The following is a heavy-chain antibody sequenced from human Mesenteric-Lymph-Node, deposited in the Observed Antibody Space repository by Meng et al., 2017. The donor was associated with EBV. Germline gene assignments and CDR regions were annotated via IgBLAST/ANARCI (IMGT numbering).Heavy chain of an antibody. Sequence: QVQLVQSGAEVKKPGASVKVSCKASGNTFTTNYMHWVRQAPGQGLEWMGVINPGSGWTTYAQKFQGRVTMTTDTSTSTAYMELRSLRSDDTAVYYCARVPIMGSTWFDPCGQGTLCTVSS. CDR2: INPGSGWT. J-gene: IGHJ5*02. CDR1: GNTFTTNY. CDR3: ARVPIMGSTWFDP. D-gene: IGHD3-10*01. V-gene: IGHV1-46*01.